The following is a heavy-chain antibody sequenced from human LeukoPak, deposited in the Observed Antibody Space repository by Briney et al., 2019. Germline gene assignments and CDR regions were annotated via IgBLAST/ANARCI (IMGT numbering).Heavy chain of an antibody. Sequence: PGGSLRLSCAASGFIFSDYYMSWIRQAPGKGLEWFSYISSSGRSIYDADSVKGRFTISRDNAKNSLYLQMDSLRAEDTAVYYCARLQDIVIVPSVFDLWGRGTLVTVSS. D-gene: IGHD2-15*01. CDR3: ARLQDIVIVPSVFDL. V-gene: IGHV3-11*04. CDR1: GFIFSDYY. J-gene: IGHJ2*01. CDR2: ISSSGRSI.